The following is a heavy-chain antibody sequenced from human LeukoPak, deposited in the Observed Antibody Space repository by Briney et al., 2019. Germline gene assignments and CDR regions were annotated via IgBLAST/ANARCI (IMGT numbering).Heavy chain of an antibody. V-gene: IGHV4-38-2*02. CDR3: ARDRCSGGACYAWDFDY. CDR2: FYHSGST. Sequence: SETLSLTCTVSGYSISSGYYWGWVRQPPGKGLEWIGSFYHSGSTYHNPSLKSRVTISVDTSKDQFSLKLSSVSATDTAVYYCARDRCSGGACYAWDFDYWGQGTLVTVSS. J-gene: IGHJ4*02. CDR1: GYSISSGYY. D-gene: IGHD2-15*01.